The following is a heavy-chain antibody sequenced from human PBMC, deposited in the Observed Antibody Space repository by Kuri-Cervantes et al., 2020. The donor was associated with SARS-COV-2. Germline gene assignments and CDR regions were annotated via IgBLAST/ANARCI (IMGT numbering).Heavy chain of an antibody. D-gene: IGHD2-2*01. Sequence: GESLKISCAASGFTFSSYAMSWVRQAPGKGLEWVSAISGGGSNTYYADSVKGRFTISRDNSKNTLYLQMNSLRAEDTAVYYCAKSLLVPTAKSDSWGQGTLVPSPQ. J-gene: IGHJ5*01. CDR3: AKSLLVPTAKSDS. CDR1: GFTFSSYA. V-gene: IGHV3-23*01. CDR2: ISGGGSNT.